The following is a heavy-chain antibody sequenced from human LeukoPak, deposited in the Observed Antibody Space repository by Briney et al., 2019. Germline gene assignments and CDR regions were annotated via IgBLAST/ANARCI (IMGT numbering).Heavy chain of an antibody. CDR2: VYYSGST. CDR1: GGSISSGSYW. Sequence: PQTLSLTCTVSGGSISSGSYWWSWIRQHPEKGLEWIGYVYYSGSTYYNPSLKSRVSISVDTSENRLSLTLTSLTAADTAVYYCARGHRSSSAYHCNAMDVWGQGTTVAVSS. CDR3: ARGHRSSSAYHCNAMDV. J-gene: IGHJ6*02. V-gene: IGHV4-31*03. D-gene: IGHD3-16*01.